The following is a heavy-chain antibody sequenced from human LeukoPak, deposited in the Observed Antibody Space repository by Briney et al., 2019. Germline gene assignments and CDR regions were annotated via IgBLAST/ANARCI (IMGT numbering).Heavy chain of an antibody. CDR1: GYTFTSYA. V-gene: IGHV1-3*01. CDR2: INAGNGNT. CDR3: ARDGGLVGATLHRPFDP. D-gene: IGHD1-26*01. Sequence: APVKVSCKASGYTFTSYAMHWVRQASGQRLEWMGWINAGNGNTKYSQKFQGGVTITRDTSASTAYMELSSLRSEDTAVYYCARDGGLVGATLHRPFDPWGQGTLVTVSS. J-gene: IGHJ5*02.